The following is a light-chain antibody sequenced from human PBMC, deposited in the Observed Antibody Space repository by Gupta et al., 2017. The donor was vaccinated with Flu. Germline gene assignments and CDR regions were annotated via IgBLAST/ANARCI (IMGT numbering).Light chain of an antibody. CDR2: DAS. CDR3: QQRSNWPPIT. V-gene: IGKV3-11*01. J-gene: IGKJ5*01. CDR1: QSVSSY. Sequence: EIVLTQSPATLSLSPGERATLSCRASQSVSSYLAWYQQKPGQAPRLLIYDASNRATGIPARFSGSGYGTDFTLTISSLEQEDFAVYYCQQRSNWPPITFGQGTRLEIK.